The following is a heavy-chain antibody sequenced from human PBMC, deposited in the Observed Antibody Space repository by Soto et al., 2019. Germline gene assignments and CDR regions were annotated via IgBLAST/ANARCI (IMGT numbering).Heavy chain of an antibody. D-gene: IGHD5-12*01. Sequence: QVQLVQSGAEVKKPGASVKVSCHLSGNTLTKLPMHWVRQAPGKGLEWMGGYDPDDDGTIYAENFQGRLTMTEDTSPNTAYMELRRLTSEDTAVYSCASGRDGYHPLGYWGQGTLVYVSS. V-gene: IGHV1-24*01. CDR2: YDPDDDGT. CDR3: ASGRDGYHPLGY. CDR1: GNTLTKLP. J-gene: IGHJ4*02.